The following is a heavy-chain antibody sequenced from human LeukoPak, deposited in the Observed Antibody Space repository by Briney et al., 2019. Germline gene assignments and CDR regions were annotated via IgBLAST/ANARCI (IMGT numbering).Heavy chain of an antibody. V-gene: IGHV3-7*01. Sequence: GGSLRLSCAASGFNFGNYWLSWVRQAPGKGLEWVANIKFDGIEKYYVDSVKGRFTVSRDNAKSSLYLQMSSLRPEDTAVYYCICDLDRSSGLWGRGTMVTVSS. CDR1: GFNFGNYW. J-gene: IGHJ3*01. D-gene: IGHD3-3*01. CDR3: ICDLDRSSGL. CDR2: IKFDGIEK.